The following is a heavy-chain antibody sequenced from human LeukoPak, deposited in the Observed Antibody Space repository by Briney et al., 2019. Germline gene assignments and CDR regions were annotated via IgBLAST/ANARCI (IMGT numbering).Heavy chain of an antibody. Sequence: GGSLRLSCAASGFTFSNAWMNWVRQAPGKGLGWVGRIKSNTDGGTTDYAAPVKGRFTISRDDSKNTLYLQMSSLKTEDTAVYYCTTARNLWGQGTLVTVSS. J-gene: IGHJ4*02. V-gene: IGHV3-15*01. D-gene: IGHD2/OR15-2a*01. CDR1: GFTFSNAW. CDR2: IKSNTDGGTT. CDR3: TTARNL.